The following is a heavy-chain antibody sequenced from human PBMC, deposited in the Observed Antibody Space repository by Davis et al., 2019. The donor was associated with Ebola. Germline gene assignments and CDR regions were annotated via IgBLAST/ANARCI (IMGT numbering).Heavy chain of an antibody. J-gene: IGHJ6*02. CDR3: ARLMVVTGLTRYYYYGMDV. Sequence: GGSLRLSCAASGFTFSSYSMNWVRQAPGKGLEWVSYISSSSSTIYYADSVKGRFTISRDNAKNSLYLQMNSLRAEDTAVYYCARLMVVTGLTRYYYYGMDVWGQGTTVTVSS. V-gene: IGHV3-48*04. CDR2: ISSSSSTI. D-gene: IGHD2-21*02. CDR1: GFTFSSYS.